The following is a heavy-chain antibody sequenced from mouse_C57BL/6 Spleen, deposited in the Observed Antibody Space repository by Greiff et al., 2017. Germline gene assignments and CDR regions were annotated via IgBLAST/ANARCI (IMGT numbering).Heavy chain of an antibody. CDR1: GYSFTGYY. J-gene: IGHJ4*01. V-gene: IGHV1-42*01. D-gene: IGHD1-1*01. CDR2: INPSTGGT. CDR3: ARGITTVVAPYYYAMDY. Sequence: VQLQQSGPELVKPGASVKISCKASGYSFTGYYMNWVKQSPEKSLEWIGEINPSTGGTTYNQKFKAKATLTVDKSSSTAYMQLKSLTSEDSAVYYCARGITTVVAPYYYAMDYWGQGTSVTVSS.